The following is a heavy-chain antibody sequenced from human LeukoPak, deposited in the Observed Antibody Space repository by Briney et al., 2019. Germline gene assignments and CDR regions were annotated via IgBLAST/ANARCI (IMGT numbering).Heavy chain of an antibody. V-gene: IGHV1-46*03. D-gene: IGHD2-2*01. CDR2: INPSGGST. J-gene: IGHJ3*02. CDR3: ARALKSRGAFDI. Sequence: ASVKVSCEASGYTFTSYYMHWVRQAPGQGLEWMGIINPSGGSTSYAQKFQGRVTMTRDTSTSTVYMELSSLRSEDTAVYYCARALKSRGAFDIWGQGTMVTVSS. CDR1: GYTFTSYY.